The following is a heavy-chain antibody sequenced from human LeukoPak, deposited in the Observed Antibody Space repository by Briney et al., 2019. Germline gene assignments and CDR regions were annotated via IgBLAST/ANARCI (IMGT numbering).Heavy chain of an antibody. CDR3: ARHRGWSYFDY. CDR1: GGSFSGYY. D-gene: IGHD6-19*01. V-gene: IGHV4-39*01. Sequence: SETLSLTCAVYGGSFSGYYWGWIRQPPGKGLEWIGSIYSSVSTYYNPSLKSRVTISVDTSKNQFSLRLTSVTAADTAVYFCARHRGWSYFDYWGQGTLVTVSS. CDR2: IYSSVST. J-gene: IGHJ4*02.